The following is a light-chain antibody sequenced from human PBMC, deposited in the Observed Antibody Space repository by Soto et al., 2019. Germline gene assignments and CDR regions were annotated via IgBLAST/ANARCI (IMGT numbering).Light chain of an antibody. CDR3: SSYTSSSTLGV. Sequence: QSVLTQPASVSGSPGQSITISCTGTSSDVGGYNYVSLYQQHPGKAPKLMLYEVSNRPSGVSNRFSGSKSGNTASLTISGLQAEDEADYYCSSYTSSSTLGVFGGGTKLTVL. CDR2: EVS. CDR1: SSDVGGYNY. J-gene: IGLJ2*01. V-gene: IGLV2-14*01.